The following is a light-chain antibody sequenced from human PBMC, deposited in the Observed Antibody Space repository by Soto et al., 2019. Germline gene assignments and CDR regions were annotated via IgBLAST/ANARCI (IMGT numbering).Light chain of an antibody. CDR3: SSYTTSSTVA. J-gene: IGLJ2*01. CDR1: SSDIAGYNY. CDR2: EVS. V-gene: IGLV2-14*01. Sequence: QSALTQSASVSGSPGQSITISFTGTSSDIAGYNYVSWYQQHPDKAPKLMIFEVSNRPSGDSNRFSGSKSGNTACLTIYGLLPEDEADYYCSSYTTSSTVAFGGGTKLTVL.